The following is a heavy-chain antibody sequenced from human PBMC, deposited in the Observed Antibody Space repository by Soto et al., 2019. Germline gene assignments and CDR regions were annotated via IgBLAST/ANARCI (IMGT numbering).Heavy chain of an antibody. Sequence: PGGSLRLSCAASGFTFSDFYMTWVRQAPGKGLEWLSYISINSNHKEYGDSVKGRHTISRDNAKNSLYLQMNSLRADDTAVYYCVRGGGGGKFDYWGQGTLVTVYS. D-gene: IGHD2-21*01. V-gene: IGHV3-11*06. J-gene: IGHJ4*02. CDR3: VRGGGGGKFDY. CDR2: ISINSNHK. CDR1: GFTFSDFY.